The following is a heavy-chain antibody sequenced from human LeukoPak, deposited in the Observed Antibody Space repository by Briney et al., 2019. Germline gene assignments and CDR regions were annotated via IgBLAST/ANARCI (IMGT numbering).Heavy chain of an antibody. CDR1: GFTFDDYG. J-gene: IGHJ5*02. D-gene: IGHD6-13*01. V-gene: IGHV3-20*04. CDR2: INWNGGST. Sequence: GGSLRLSCAASGFTFDDYGMSWVRQAPGKGLEWVSGINWNGGSTGYADSVKGRFTISSDNAKNSLYLQMNSLRAEDTALYYCARRIAAAGTPRFDPWGQGTLVTVSS. CDR3: ARRIAAAGTPRFDP.